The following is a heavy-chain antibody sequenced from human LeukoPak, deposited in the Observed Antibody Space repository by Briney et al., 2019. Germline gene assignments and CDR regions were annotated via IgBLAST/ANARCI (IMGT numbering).Heavy chain of an antibody. CDR2: ISSSSSYI. J-gene: IGHJ4*02. Sequence: GGSLRLSCAASGFTFSSYSMNWVRQAPGKGLEWVSSISSSSSYIYYADSVKGRFTISRDNAKNSLYLQMNSLGAEDTAVYYCARGSGSYFLDYWGQGTLVTVSS. V-gene: IGHV3-21*01. CDR3: ARGSGSYFLDY. CDR1: GFTFSSYS. D-gene: IGHD1-26*01.